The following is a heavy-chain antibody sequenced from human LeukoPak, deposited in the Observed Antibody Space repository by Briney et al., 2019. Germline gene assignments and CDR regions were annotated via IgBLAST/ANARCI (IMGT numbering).Heavy chain of an antibody. CDR2: IYHSGST. Sequence: SGTLSLTCTVSGGSISSGGYYWSWIRQPPGKGLEWIGYIYHSGSTNYNPSLKSRVTISIDTSKKHFSLKLSSVTAADTAVYYCARDGGVDSSSWPFDYWGQGTLVTVSS. CDR3: ARDGGVDSSSWPFDY. D-gene: IGHD6-13*01. J-gene: IGHJ4*02. V-gene: IGHV4-61*03. CDR1: GGSISSGGYY.